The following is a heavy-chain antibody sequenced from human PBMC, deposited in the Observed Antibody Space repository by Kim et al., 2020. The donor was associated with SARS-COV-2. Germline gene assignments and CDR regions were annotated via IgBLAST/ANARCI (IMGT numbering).Heavy chain of an antibody. CDR1: GFPVSTYG. Sequence: GVSLRLSCAASGFPVSTYGMHWVRQAPGKWLEWVAVVLDEGSDKYYADSVKGRFTISRDNSKNTLYLQMNSLRAEDTAVYYCAKALLRGVNFYYYGMDVWGQGTTVTVSS. V-gene: IGHV3-30*18. CDR3: AKALLRGVNFYYYGMDV. J-gene: IGHJ6*02. CDR2: VLDEGSDK. D-gene: IGHD3-10*01.